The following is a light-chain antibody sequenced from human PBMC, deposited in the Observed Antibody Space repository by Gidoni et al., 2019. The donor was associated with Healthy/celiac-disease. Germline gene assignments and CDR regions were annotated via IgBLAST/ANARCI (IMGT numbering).Light chain of an antibody. CDR1: SANIGSNY. CDR2: RNT. J-gene: IGLJ2*01. CDR3: AAWDDSLSGLV. Sequence: QSVLPQPPSASGTPGQRVTISCSGRSANIGSNYVYWYQQLPGTAPKLLIYRNTQRPSGVPDRFSGSKSGTSASLAISGLRSEDEADYYCAAWDDSLSGLVFGGGTKLTVL. V-gene: IGLV1-47*01.